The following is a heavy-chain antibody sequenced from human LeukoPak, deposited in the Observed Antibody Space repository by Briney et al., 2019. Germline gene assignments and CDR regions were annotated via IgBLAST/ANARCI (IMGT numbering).Heavy chain of an antibody. V-gene: IGHV3-30*02. J-gene: IGHJ4*02. CDR3: AKDLPVYGDYVGYFDY. D-gene: IGHD4-17*01. Sequence: GGSLRLSCAASGFTFSSYGMHWVRQAPGKGLEWVAFIRYDGSNKYYADSVKGRFTISRDNSKNTMCLQMHSLRAEDTAVYYCAKDLPVYGDYVGYFDYWGQGTLVTVSS. CDR2: IRYDGSNK. CDR1: GFTFSSYG.